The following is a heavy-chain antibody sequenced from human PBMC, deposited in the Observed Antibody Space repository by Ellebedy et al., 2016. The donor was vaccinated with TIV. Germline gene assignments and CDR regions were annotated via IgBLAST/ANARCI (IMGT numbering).Heavy chain of an antibody. Sequence: GESLKISCKGSGYSFTSYWIGWVRQMPGKGLEWMGIIYPGDSDTRYSPSFQGQVTISADKSISTAYLQWSSLKASDTAMYYCARHGRLISKYSSSWSHIDYWGQGTLVTVSS. CDR1: GYSFTSYW. CDR2: IYPGDSDT. J-gene: IGHJ4*02. D-gene: IGHD6-13*01. V-gene: IGHV5-51*01. CDR3: ARHGRLISKYSSSWSHIDY.